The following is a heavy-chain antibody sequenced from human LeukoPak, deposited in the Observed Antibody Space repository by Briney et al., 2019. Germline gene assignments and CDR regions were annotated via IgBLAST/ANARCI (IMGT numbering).Heavy chain of an antibody. Sequence: SETLSLTCTVSGGSISSYYWSWIRQPAGKGLEWIWRIYTSGSTNYNPSLKSRVTMSVDTSKNQFSLKLSSVTAADTAVYYCARGGIVVVPAAIRLGENWFDPWGQGTLVTVSS. D-gene: IGHD2-2*02. CDR1: GGSISSYY. CDR2: IYTSGST. CDR3: ARGGIVVVPAAIRLGENWFDP. V-gene: IGHV4-4*07. J-gene: IGHJ5*02.